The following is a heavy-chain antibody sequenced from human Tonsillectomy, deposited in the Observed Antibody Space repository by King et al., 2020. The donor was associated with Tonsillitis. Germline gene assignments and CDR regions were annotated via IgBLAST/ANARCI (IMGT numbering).Heavy chain of an antibody. CDR2: IKIKTDGGTT. CDR3: TTVSYYDGLFDY. D-gene: IGHD3-3*01. Sequence: VQLVESGGGLVKPGGSLRLSCAASGFTFSSSWMSWVRQAPGKGLEWVGRIKIKTDGGTTDYAAPVKGRFTISRDDSKNTLYLQMNSLKTEDTAVYYCTTVSYYDGLFDYWGQGTLVSVSS. J-gene: IGHJ4*02. V-gene: IGHV3-15*01. CDR1: GFTFSSSW.